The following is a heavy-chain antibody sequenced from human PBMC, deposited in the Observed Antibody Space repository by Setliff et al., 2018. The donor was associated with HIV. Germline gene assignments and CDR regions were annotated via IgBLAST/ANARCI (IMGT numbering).Heavy chain of an antibody. V-gene: IGHV3-20*04. CDR2: ISWSGGGK. Sequence: PGGSLRLSCAASGFKFDDYGMSWVRQGPGKGLEWGAGISWSGGGKSYADAVKSRFTISREDAKNSLYLQMNSLRDEETALYYCARSFPYYYESGGLYAMDVWGRGTTVTVSS. J-gene: IGHJ6*02. D-gene: IGHD3-22*01. CDR3: ARSFPYYYESGGLYAMDV. CDR1: GFKFDDYG.